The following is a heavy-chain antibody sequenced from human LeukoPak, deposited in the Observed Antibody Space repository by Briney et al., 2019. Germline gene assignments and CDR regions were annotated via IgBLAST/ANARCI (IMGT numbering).Heavy chain of an antibody. Sequence: GGSLRLSCAASGFTFSSYAMSWVRQAPGKGLEWVSAISGSGGSTYYADSVKGRFTISRDNTKNTLYLQMNSLRAEDTAVYYCAKVTYSYGYGYFDYWGQGTLVTVSS. D-gene: IGHD5-18*01. CDR2: ISGSGGST. CDR3: AKVTYSYGYGYFDY. CDR1: GFTFSSYA. J-gene: IGHJ4*02. V-gene: IGHV3-23*01.